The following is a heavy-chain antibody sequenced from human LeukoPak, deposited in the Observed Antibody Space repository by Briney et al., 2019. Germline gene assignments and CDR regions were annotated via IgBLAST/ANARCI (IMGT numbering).Heavy chain of an antibody. V-gene: IGHV4-59*01. J-gene: IGHJ4*02. CDR1: GGSISGYY. Sequence: SETLSLTCSVPGGSISGYYWSWIRQPPGKGLEWIGYIYYSGTTIYNPSLKSRVTISVDTSNNQFSLKLSSVTAADTAVYYCARDLTGDGYFDYWGQGTLVTVSS. CDR2: IYYSGTT. D-gene: IGHD7-27*01. CDR3: ARDLTGDGYFDY.